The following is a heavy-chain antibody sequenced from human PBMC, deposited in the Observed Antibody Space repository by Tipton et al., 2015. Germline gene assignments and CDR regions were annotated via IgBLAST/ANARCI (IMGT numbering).Heavy chain of an antibody. CDR2: IYYSGST. CDR1: GGSISSGGYY. J-gene: IGHJ4*02. CDR3: ARTGGVHSSGWEVH. Sequence: TLSLTCTVSGGSISSGGYYWSWIRQPPGKGLEWIGYIYYSGSTNYNPSLKSRVTISVDTSENQFSLKLNSVTPADTAVYYCARTGGVHSSGWEVHWGQGTLVTVSS. V-gene: IGHV4-61*08. D-gene: IGHD6-19*01.